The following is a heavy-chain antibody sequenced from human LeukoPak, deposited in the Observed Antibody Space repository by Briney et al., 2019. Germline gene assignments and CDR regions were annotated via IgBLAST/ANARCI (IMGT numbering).Heavy chain of an antibody. CDR2: ISYDGSNK. CDR3: ARDLEAGPIRTGIDV. D-gene: IGHD3-3*01. J-gene: IGHJ6*02. V-gene: IGHV3-30*04. Sequence: PGGSLRLSCTASGFTFSSYAMHWVRQAPGKGLEWVAVISYDGSNKYYADSVKGRFTISRDNSKNTLYLQMNSLRAEDTAVYYCARDLEAGPIRTGIDVWGQGTTVTVSS. CDR1: GFTFSSYA.